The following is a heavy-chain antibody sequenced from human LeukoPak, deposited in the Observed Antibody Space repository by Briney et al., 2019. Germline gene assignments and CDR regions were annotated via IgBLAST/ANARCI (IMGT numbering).Heavy chain of an antibody. Sequence: GGSLRLSCAASGFTFSSYGMHWVRQAPGKGLEWVAVISYDGSDKFYADSVKGRFTISRDNSKNTLFLQMNSLRAEDTAVYYCAKDTSSWCNWFDPWGQGTLVTVSS. J-gene: IGHJ5*02. V-gene: IGHV3-30*18. CDR2: ISYDGSDK. D-gene: IGHD6-13*01. CDR1: GFTFSSYG. CDR3: AKDTSSWCNWFDP.